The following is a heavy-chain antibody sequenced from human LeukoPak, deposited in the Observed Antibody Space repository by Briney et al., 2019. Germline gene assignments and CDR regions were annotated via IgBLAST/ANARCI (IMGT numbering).Heavy chain of an antibody. CDR1: GFTFSSYW. J-gene: IGHJ4*02. D-gene: IGHD6-19*01. CDR2: INSDGSST. Sequence: GGSLRLSCAASGFTFSSYWMHWVRQAPGKGLVWLSRINSDGSSTSYADSVKGRFTISRDNAKNTLYLQMNSLRAEDTAVYYCARSKVAGTNYFDYWGQGTLVTVSS. V-gene: IGHV3-74*01. CDR3: ARSKVAGTNYFDY.